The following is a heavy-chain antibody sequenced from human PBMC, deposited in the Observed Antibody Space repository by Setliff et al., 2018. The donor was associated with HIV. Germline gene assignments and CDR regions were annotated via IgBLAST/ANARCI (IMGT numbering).Heavy chain of an antibody. Sequence: SETLSLTCAVSGGSISSAYWSWVRQPPGKGLEWIGSIYYRGNTYYNPSLKSRVTISVDTSKNQFSLKLTSVTAADTAMYYCARHYGAVKSVVTVVAKYFPHWGQGTLVTVSS. CDR1: GGSISSAY. CDR3: ARHYGAVKSVVTVVAKYFPH. CDR2: IYYRGNT. V-gene: IGHV4-39*01. D-gene: IGHD2-21*02. J-gene: IGHJ1*01.